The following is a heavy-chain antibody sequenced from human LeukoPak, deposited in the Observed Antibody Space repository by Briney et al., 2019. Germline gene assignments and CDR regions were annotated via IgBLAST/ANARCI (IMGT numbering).Heavy chain of an antibody. V-gene: IGHV3-23*01. D-gene: IGHD3-3*01. Sequence: GGSLRLSCEVSGLMVSSHAMSWVRQAPGKGLEWVSVMSGSGNNTYYADSVKGRFTISSDNSQDTPYLQMSSPRAQDTAVCYCSNNEWQWGQGTLVTVSS. J-gene: IGHJ1*01. CDR1: GLMVSSHA. CDR2: MSGSGNNT. CDR3: SNNEWQ.